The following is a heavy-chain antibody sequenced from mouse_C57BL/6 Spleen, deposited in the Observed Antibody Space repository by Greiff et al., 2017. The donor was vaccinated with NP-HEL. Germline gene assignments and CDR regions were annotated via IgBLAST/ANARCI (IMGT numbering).Heavy chain of an antibody. CDR1: GFTFSSYA. CDR2: ISDGGSYT. J-gene: IGHJ4*01. CDR3: ARDQDYSNYVDYAMDY. V-gene: IGHV5-4*01. Sequence: DVKLVESGGGLVKPGGSLKLSCAASGFTFSSYAMSWVRQTPEQRLEWVATISDGGSYTYYPDNVKGRFTISRDNAKNNLYLQMSHLKSEDTAMYYCARDQDYSNYVDYAMDYWGQGTSVTVSS. D-gene: IGHD2-5*01.